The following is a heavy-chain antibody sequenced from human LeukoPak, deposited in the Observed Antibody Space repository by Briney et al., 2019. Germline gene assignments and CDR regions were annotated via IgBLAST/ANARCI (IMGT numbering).Heavy chain of an antibody. J-gene: IGHJ6*02. CDR2: IYPGDSDT. CDR1: GYSFASYW. D-gene: IGHD3-3*01. Sequence: GESLKISCKGSGYSFASYWIGWVRQMPGKGLEWMGIIYPGDSDTRYSPSFQGQVTISADKSISTAYLQWSSLKASDTAMYYCARQHYDFFYGMDVWGQGTTVTVS. CDR3: ARQHYDFFYGMDV. V-gene: IGHV5-51*01.